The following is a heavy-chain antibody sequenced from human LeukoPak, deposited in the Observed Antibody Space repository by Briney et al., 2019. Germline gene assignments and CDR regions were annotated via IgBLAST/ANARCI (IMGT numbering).Heavy chain of an antibody. D-gene: IGHD3-3*01. Sequence: GGSLRLSCAASGFTFSSYSMNWVRQAPGKGLEWVAMISHDGTKKYFADSVKGRFTISGDNSENTIYLQMNSLGPEDTAVYHCARDSGITIFAVVTHPLGYWGQGTLVTVSS. CDR2: ISHDGTKK. CDR1: GFTFSSYS. V-gene: IGHV3-30*03. CDR3: ARDSGITIFAVVTHPLGY. J-gene: IGHJ4*02.